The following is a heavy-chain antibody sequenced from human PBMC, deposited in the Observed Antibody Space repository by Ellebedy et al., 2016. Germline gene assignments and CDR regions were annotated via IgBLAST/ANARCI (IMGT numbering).Heavy chain of an antibody. V-gene: IGHV4-4*02. Sequence: SETLSLTCAVSGGSISSSNWWSWVRQSPGKGLEWIGEIYHSGTTNYNPSLKSRVTLSVDKSKNQFSLKLTSVTAADTAVYYCARTNDSSWLHFQQWGQGTLVTVSS. CDR1: GGSISSSNW. CDR3: ARTNDSSWLHFQQ. J-gene: IGHJ1*01. CDR2: IYHSGTT. D-gene: IGHD6-13*01.